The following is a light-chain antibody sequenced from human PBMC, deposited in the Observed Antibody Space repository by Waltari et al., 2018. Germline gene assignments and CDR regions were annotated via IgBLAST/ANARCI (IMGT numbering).Light chain of an antibody. J-gene: IGLJ3*02. CDR2: DVS. CDR1: SSDVGGFNF. CDR3: SSYTISSTLNWV. V-gene: IGLV2-14*03. Sequence: QSALTQPASVSGSPGQSITISCPGTSSDVGGFNFVSWSQQHPGKAPKLMIYDVSKRPSGVSNRFSGSKSGNTASLTISGLQAEDEADYYCSSYTISSTLNWVFGGGTKLTVL.